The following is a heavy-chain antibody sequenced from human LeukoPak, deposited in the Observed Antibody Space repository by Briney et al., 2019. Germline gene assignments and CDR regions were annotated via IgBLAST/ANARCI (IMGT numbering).Heavy chain of an antibody. J-gene: IGHJ4*02. CDR1: GFTFSSYA. V-gene: IGHV3-23*01. CDR3: AKDLEEQWLVRYFDY. D-gene: IGHD6-19*01. CDR2: ISGSGGSS. Sequence: GGSLRLSCAASGFTFSSYAMSWVRQAPGKGLEWVSGISGSGGSSCYADSVKGRFAISRDNSKNTLYLQMNSLRAEDTAVYYCAKDLEEQWLVRYFDYWGQGTLVTVSS.